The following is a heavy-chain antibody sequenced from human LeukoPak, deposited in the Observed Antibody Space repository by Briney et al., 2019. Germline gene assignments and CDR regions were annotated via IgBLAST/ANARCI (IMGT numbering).Heavy chain of an antibody. V-gene: IGHV4-59*01. CDR1: GGSISSYY. J-gene: IGHJ4*02. CDR2: IYYSGST. D-gene: IGHD5-18*01. CDR3: AREGEYSYGGVYFGY. Sequence: PSETLSLTCTVSGGSISSYYWSWIRQPPGKGLEWIGYIYYSGSTNYNPSLKSRVTISVDTSKNQFSLKLSSVTAADTAVYYCAREGEYSYGGVYFGYWGQGTLVTVSS.